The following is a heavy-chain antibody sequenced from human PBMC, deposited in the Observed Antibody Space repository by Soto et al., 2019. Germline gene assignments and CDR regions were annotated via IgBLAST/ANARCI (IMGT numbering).Heavy chain of an antibody. CDR2: IIPIIGPA. J-gene: IGHJ5*02. CDR1: GGTFTYYG. Sequence: QVQLVQSGAEVKRPGSSVKLSCKASGGTFTYYGISWVRQAPGQGLEWMGGIIPIIGPATYAQKFQGRVTITAVQSTSTAYMELGSLGSEDTALYYCARDLGTTIAGPTRRETYGWLDPWGQGTLVTVSS. V-gene: IGHV1-69*01. CDR3: ARDLGTTIAGPTRRETYGWLDP. D-gene: IGHD6-25*01.